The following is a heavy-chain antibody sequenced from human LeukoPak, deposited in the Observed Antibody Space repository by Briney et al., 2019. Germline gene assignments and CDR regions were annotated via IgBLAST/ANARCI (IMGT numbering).Heavy chain of an antibody. V-gene: IGHV4-59*07. D-gene: IGHD4-17*01. J-gene: IGHJ4*02. CDR1: GGFIRRHY. CDR3: ARLEGTVTRCDF. CDR2: IYQTWWT. Sequence: SVTESLPHLVCGGFIRRHYWRWLRPPAGRGLDWIGYIYQTWWTNYKPSLKRRATKPVDTSQNHLSLKHSSLTAAATAVYYCARLEGTVTRCDFWPRGTRDSVSS.